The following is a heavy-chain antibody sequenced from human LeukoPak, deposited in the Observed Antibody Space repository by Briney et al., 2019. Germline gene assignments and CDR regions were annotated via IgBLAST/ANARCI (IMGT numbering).Heavy chain of an antibody. D-gene: IGHD1-20*01. CDR3: AKDPTLSGTT. CDR1: GFTFSSYA. CDR2: VSGGGGST. V-gene: IGHV3-23*01. J-gene: IGHJ5*02. Sequence: GGSLRLSCAASGFTFSSYALNWVRQAPGKGLEWVLAVSGGGGSTYYADSVKGRFTISRDNPKNTLYLQMNSLRAEDTAVYYCAKDPTLSGTTWGQGTLVTVSS.